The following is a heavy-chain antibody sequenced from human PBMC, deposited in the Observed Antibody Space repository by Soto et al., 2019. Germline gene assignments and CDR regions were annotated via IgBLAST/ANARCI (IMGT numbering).Heavy chain of an antibody. CDR1: GFTFSRYW. J-gene: IGHJ3*02. Sequence: EVQLVESGGGLVQPGGSLRLSCAASGFTFSRYWMHWVRQAPGKGLVWVSRISPDGSSTSYADSVKGRLTISRDNAKNTLYLQMISLRAEDTAVYYCVSTVTTHAFDIWGQGTMVTVSS. V-gene: IGHV3-74*01. CDR2: ISPDGSST. CDR3: VSTVTTHAFDI. D-gene: IGHD4-17*01.